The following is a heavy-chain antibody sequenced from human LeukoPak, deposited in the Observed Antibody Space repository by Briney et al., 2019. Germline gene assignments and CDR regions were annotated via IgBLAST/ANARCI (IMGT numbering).Heavy chain of an antibody. CDR3: ATSGYFNWFDP. V-gene: IGHV4-30-4*08. CDR1: GGSISSGDYY. D-gene: IGHD3-22*01. J-gene: IGHJ5*02. CDR2: IYYSGST. Sequence: SETLSLTCTVSGGSISSGDYYWSWIRQPPGKGLEWIGYIYYSGSTYYNPSLKSRVTISVDTSKNQFSLKLGSVTAADTAVYYCATSGYFNWFDPWGQGTLVTVSS.